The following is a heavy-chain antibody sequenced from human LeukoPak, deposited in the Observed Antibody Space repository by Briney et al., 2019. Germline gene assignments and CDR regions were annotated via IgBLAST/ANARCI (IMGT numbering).Heavy chain of an antibody. CDR1: GFTFSDYY. D-gene: IGHD4/OR15-4a*01. J-gene: IGHJ4*02. CDR2: ISGSSSYI. V-gene: IGHV3-11*06. Sequence: GGSLRLSCAASGFTFSDYYMSWIRQAPGKGLEWVSYISGSSSYINNADSEKGRFTISRDNAKNSLYLQMTSPRAEDTAVYYCAGGSGANIAFDNWGQGTLVTVSS. CDR3: AGGSGANIAFDN.